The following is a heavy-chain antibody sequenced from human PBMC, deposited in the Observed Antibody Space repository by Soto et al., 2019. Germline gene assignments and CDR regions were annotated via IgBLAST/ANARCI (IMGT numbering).Heavy chain of an antibody. CDR1: GGTFTSYT. V-gene: IGHV1-69*02. Sequence: QVQLVQSGAEVKKPGSSVKVSCKASGGTFTSYTITWVRQAPGQGLEWMGRIVPILGLANYAQKFQGRVTITADKSTSTAYMELSSLRSEDTAIYYCATKPTVTRGWGQGTLVTVSS. J-gene: IGHJ4*02. D-gene: IGHD4-17*01. CDR2: IVPILGLA. CDR3: ATKPTVTRG.